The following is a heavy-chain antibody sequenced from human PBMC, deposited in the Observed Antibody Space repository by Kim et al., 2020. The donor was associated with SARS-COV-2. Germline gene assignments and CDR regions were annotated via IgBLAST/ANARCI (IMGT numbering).Heavy chain of an antibody. CDR3: ARESTYYYDSSGYGDAFDI. CDR2: IYYSGST. V-gene: IGHV4-59*01. D-gene: IGHD3-22*01. J-gene: IGHJ3*02. CDR1: GGSISSYY. Sequence: SETLSLTCTVSGGSISSYYWSWIRQPPGKGLEWIGYIYYSGSTNYNPSLKSRVTISVDTSKNQFSLKLSSVTAADTAVYYCARESTYYYDSSGYGDAFDIWGQGTMVTVSS.